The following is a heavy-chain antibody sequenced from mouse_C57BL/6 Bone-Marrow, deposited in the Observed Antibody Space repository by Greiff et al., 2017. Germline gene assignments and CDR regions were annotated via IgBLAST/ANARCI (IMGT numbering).Heavy chain of an antibody. V-gene: IGHV1-61*01. CDR2: IYPSDSET. J-gene: IGHJ4*01. Sequence: QVQLQQPGAELVRPGSSVKLSCKASGYTFTSYWMDWVKQRPGQGLEWIGNIYPSDSETHYNQKFKDKATLTVDKSSSTAYMQLSSLTSEDSAVYYCARGGIEFMTTVSGAMDYWGQGTSVTVSS. D-gene: IGHD1-1*01. CDR3: ARGGIEFMTTVSGAMDY. CDR1: GYTFTSYW.